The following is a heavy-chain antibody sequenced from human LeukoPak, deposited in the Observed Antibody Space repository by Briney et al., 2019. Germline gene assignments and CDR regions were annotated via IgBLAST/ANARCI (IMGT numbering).Heavy chain of an antibody. CDR3: ARGRWKAYCSSTSCYGFGGSRHDYYYYMDV. D-gene: IGHD2-2*01. V-gene: IGHV4-34*01. CDR2: INHSGST. CDR1: GGSFSGYY. J-gene: IGHJ6*03. Sequence: SETLSLTCAVYGGSFSGYYWSWIRQPPGKGLEWIGEINHSGSTNYNPSLKSRVTISVDTSKNQFSLKLSSVTAADSAVYYCARGRWKAYCSSTSCYGFGGSRHDYYYYMDVWGKGTTVAVSS.